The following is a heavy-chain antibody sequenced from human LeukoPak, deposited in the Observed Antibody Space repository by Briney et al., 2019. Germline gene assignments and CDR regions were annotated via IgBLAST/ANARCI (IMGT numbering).Heavy chain of an antibody. D-gene: IGHD3-10*01. CDR1: GDSVSSNSAA. V-gene: IGHV6-1*01. Sequence: SQTLSLTFALSGDSVSSNSAAWNWIRQSPSRGLEWLGRTYYKSQWYSDYAVPVKSRITVNPDTSKNQFSLQLNSVTPGDTAMYYCAKDSRSGPRQTNAFDVWGQGTMVTVSS. J-gene: IGHJ3*01. CDR3: AKDSRSGPRQTNAFDV. CDR2: TYYKSQWYS.